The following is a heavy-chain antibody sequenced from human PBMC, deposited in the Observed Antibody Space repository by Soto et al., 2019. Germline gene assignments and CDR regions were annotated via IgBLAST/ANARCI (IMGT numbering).Heavy chain of an antibody. CDR2: ISSSTTYI. V-gene: IGHV3-21*01. CDR1: GFTFSSYS. J-gene: IGHJ4*02. D-gene: IGHD2-21*01. Sequence: PGGSLRLSCAASGFTFSSYSMTWVRQSPGRGLEWVSSISSSTTYISYADSVRGRFTISRDNAKNSLYLQMSSLRADDTAVYYCARDPVGVDSTFFFDHCGQGALVTVSS. CDR3: ARDPVGVDSTFFFDH.